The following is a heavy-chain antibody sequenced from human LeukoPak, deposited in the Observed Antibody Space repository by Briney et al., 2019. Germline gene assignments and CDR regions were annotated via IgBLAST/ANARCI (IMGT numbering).Heavy chain of an antibody. CDR2: FSWNSGTI. D-gene: IGHD6-13*01. V-gene: IGHV3-9*03. J-gene: IGHJ3*02. CDR3: AIDTGYSSSWYWGAFDI. CDR1: GFIFDDYA. Sequence: GGSLRLSCAASGFIFDDYAMHWVRQAPGKGLEWVSGFSWNSGTICYADSVKPRFTISRDNANNSLYLQMNSLRAEDMALYYCAIDTGYSSSWYWGAFDIWGQGTMVTVSS.